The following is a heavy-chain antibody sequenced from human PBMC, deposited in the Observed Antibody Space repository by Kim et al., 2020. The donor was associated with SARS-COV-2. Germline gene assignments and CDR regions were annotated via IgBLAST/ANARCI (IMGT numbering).Heavy chain of an antibody. CDR1: GGTFSSYT. CDR3: ASHILRVPYYFDY. Sequence: SVKVSCKASGGTFSSYTISWVRQAPGQGLEWMGRIIPILGIANYAQKFQGRVTITADKSTSTAYMELSSLRSEDTAVYYCASHILRVPYYFDYWGQGTLVTVSS. J-gene: IGHJ4*02. V-gene: IGHV1-69*02. D-gene: IGHD3-3*01. CDR2: IIPILGIA.